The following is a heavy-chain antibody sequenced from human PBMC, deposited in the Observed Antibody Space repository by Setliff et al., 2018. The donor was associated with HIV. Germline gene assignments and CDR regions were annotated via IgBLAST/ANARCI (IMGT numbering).Heavy chain of an antibody. CDR3: ARAPPGIQNDAFDV. V-gene: IGHV4-34*10. Sequence: PSETLSLTCAVYGGSFTNYFWSWIRQSPGKGLEWIGEINHSGRTKYNPSLKSRVTMSVDTSKNQFSLRLTSVTAADTAVYYCARAPPGIQNDAFDVWGQGTMVTVSS. J-gene: IGHJ3*01. CDR2: INHSGRT. CDR1: GGSFTNYF.